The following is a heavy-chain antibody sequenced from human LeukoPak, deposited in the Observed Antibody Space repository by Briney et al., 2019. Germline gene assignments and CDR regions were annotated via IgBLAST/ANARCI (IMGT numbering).Heavy chain of an antibody. Sequence: GGSLRLSCAASGFTFSSYWMSWVRQAPGKGLEWVANIKQDGSEKYYVDSVKGRFTISRDNAKNSLYLQMNSLRAEDTAVYYCARDGSGSYIYYYYYMDVWGKGTTVTISS. CDR2: IKQDGSEK. J-gene: IGHJ6*03. CDR1: GFTFSSYW. D-gene: IGHD3-10*01. V-gene: IGHV3-7*01. CDR3: ARDGSGSYIYYYYYMDV.